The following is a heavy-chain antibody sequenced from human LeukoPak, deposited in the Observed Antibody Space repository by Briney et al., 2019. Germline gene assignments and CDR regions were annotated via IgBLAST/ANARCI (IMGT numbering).Heavy chain of an antibody. V-gene: IGHV3-7*01. Sequence: GGSLRLSCAASGFTFTNFWMNWIRRAPGRGLEWVANIRPDGSEQFYVGSVKGRFTISRDNAKNSVYLQMNSLRADDTAVYYCAGRDSARNPWAYWGQGTLVTVST. J-gene: IGHJ4*02. CDR1: GFTFTNFW. CDR3: AGRDSARNPWAY. CDR2: IRPDGSEQ. D-gene: IGHD4-11*01.